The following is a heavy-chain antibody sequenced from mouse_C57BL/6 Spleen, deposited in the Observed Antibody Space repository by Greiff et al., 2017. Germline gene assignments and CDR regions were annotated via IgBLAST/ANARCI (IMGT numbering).Heavy chain of an antibody. CDR2: IHPSDSDT. CDR1: GYTFTSYW. J-gene: IGHJ2*01. CDR3: AIPYGYEGDYFDY. V-gene: IGHV1-74*01. D-gene: IGHD2-2*01. Sequence: VQLQQPGAELVKPGASVKVSCKASGYTFTSYWMHWVKQRPGPGLGWIGRIHPSDSDTNYNQKFKGKATLTVDKSSSTAYMQLSSLTSEDSAVYYCAIPYGYEGDYFDYWGQGTTLTVSS.